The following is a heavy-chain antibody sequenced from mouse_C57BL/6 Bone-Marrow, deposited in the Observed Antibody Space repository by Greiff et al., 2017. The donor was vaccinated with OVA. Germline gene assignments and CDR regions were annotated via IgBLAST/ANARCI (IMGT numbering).Heavy chain of an antibody. CDR1: GFTFSSYG. Sequence: EVQLVESGGDLVKPGGSLKLSCAASGFTFSSYGMSWVRQTPDKRLEWVATISSGGSYTYYPDSVKGRVTISIDNAKNTLYLQMSSLKSEDTAMYYCARRAYYGSSYRDYAMAYWGQGTSVTVSS. V-gene: IGHV5-6*01. CDR3: ARRAYYGSSYRDYAMAY. CDR2: ISSGGSYT. D-gene: IGHD1-1*01. J-gene: IGHJ4*01.